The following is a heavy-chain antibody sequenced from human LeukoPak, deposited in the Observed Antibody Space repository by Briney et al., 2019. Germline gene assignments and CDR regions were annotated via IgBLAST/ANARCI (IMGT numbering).Heavy chain of an antibody. D-gene: IGHD4-17*01. CDR2: ISWNSGSI. CDR3: AKAGLRGTTTNFDY. V-gene: IGHV3-9*01. CDR1: GFTFDDYA. J-gene: IGHJ4*02. Sequence: GRSLRLSCAASGFTFDDYAMHWVRQAPGKGLEWVSGISWNSGSISYADSVKGRFTISRDNAKNSLYLQMNSLRPEDTALYYCAKAGLRGTTTNFDYWGQGTLVTVSS.